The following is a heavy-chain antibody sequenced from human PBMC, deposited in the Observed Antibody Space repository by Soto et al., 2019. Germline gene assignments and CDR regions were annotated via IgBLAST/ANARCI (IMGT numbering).Heavy chain of an antibody. CDR1: GYTFTSYG. D-gene: IGHD3-3*01. Sequence: ASVKVSCKASGYTFTSYGISWVRQAPGQGLEWMGWISAYNGNTNYAQKLQGRVTMTTDTSTSTAYRELRSLRSDDTAVYYCARVVTIFGVVIMGGAFDIWAQGTMFTVS. J-gene: IGHJ3*02. V-gene: IGHV1-18*01. CDR2: ISAYNGNT. CDR3: ARVVTIFGVVIMGGAFDI.